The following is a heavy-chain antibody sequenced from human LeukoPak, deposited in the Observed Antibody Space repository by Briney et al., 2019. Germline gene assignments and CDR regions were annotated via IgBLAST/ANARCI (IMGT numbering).Heavy chain of an antibody. CDR1: GFTFSSYW. J-gene: IGHJ3*02. V-gene: IGHV3-74*01. Sequence: GGSLRLSCAASGFTFSSYWLHWVRQAPGKGLVWVSRINSDGSSTTYADSVTGRLTISRDNAKNTLYLQMNSLRAEDTAGYYCARDMRGIGAFDIWGQGTMVTVSS. CDR3: ARDMRGIGAFDI. D-gene: IGHD3-16*01. CDR2: INSDGSST.